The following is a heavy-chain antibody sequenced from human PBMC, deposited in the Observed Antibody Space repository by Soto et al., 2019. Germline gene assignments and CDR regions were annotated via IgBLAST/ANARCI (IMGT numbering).Heavy chain of an antibody. J-gene: IGHJ5*02. Sequence: SETLSLTCTVSGGSISSSSYYWGWIRQPPGKGLEWIGSIYYSGITYYNPSLKSRVTISVDTSKNRFSVKLSSVTAADTAVYYCARQYRLFDPWGQGTLVTVSS. CDR3: ARQYRLFDP. CDR1: GGSISSSSYY. D-gene: IGHD2-2*01. V-gene: IGHV4-39*01. CDR2: IYYSGIT.